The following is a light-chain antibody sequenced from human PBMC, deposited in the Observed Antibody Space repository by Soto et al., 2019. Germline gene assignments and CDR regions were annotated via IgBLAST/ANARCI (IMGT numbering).Light chain of an antibody. V-gene: IGLV2-14*03. CDR2: DVS. J-gene: IGLJ1*01. Sequence: QSALKQLASVSXAHGQSIAIFCTGTSSDVGGYEYVSWYQHHPGKAPKVMIYDVSYRTSGVSNRFSGSKSGNTASLTISGLQAEDEADYYCTSYTSSSTXVFGTGTXVTVL. CDR3: TSYTSSSTXV. CDR1: SSDVGGYEY.